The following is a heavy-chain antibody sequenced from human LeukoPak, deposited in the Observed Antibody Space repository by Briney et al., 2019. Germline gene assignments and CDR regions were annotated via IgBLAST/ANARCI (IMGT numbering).Heavy chain of an antibody. Sequence: PSETLSLTCTVSGYSISSGYYWGWIRQPPGKGLEWIGSIYHSGSTYYNPSLKSRVTISVDTSKNQFSLKLSSVTAADTAVYYCVMATLYYYYYMDVWGKGTTVTVSS. J-gene: IGHJ6*03. D-gene: IGHD5-12*01. CDR3: VMATLYYYYYMDV. CDR2: IYHSGST. V-gene: IGHV4-38-2*02. CDR1: GYSISSGYY.